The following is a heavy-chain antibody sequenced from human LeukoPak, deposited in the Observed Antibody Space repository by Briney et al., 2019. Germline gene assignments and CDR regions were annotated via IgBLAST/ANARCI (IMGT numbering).Heavy chain of an antibody. J-gene: IGHJ4*02. V-gene: IGHV3-23*01. D-gene: IGHD3-10*02. CDR2: ISGSGGST. Sequence: PGGSLRLSCAASGFTFSSYAMSWVRRAPGKGLEWVSAISGSGGSTYYADSVKGRFTISRDNSKNTLYLQMNSLTTDDTAFYFCAKELDTMFFDYWGQGALVTVSS. CDR1: GFTFSSYA. CDR3: AKELDTMFFDY.